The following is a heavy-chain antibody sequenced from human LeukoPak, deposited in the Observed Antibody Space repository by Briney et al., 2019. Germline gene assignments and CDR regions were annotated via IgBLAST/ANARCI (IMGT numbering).Heavy chain of an antibody. J-gene: IGHJ3*02. CDR1: GFTFSSYA. V-gene: IGHV3-30-3*01. Sequence: GGSLRLSCAASGFTFSSYAMHWVRQAPGKGLEWVAVISYDGSNKYYADSVKGRFTISRDNSKNTLYLQMNSLRAEDTAVYYCARGALRYFDSDAFDIWGQGTMVTVSS. CDR2: ISYDGSNK. D-gene: IGHD3-9*01. CDR3: ARGALRYFDSDAFDI.